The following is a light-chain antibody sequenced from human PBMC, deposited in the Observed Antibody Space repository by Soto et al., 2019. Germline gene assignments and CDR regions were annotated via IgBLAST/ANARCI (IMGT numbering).Light chain of an antibody. J-gene: IGLJ2*01. CDR3: QSYDISLSGVL. CDR1: SSNIGAGYD. Sequence: QSALTQPPSVSGAPGQRVTISCTGSSSNIGAGYDVHWYQHLPVTAPKVLIYRNRHRHSGVPDRFSGSKSGTSASLAITGLQADDEADYFCQSYDISLSGVLFGGGTKLTVL. CDR2: RNR. V-gene: IGLV1-40*01.